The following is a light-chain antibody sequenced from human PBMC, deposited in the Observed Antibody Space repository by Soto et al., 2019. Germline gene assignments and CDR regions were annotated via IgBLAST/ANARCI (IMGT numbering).Light chain of an antibody. CDR1: SSDVGAYNY. V-gene: IGLV2-14*03. J-gene: IGLJ1*01. CDR2: DVN. Sequence: QSVLTQPASVSGSPGQSITISCAGTSSDVGAYNYVSWYQHHPGKAHKLMIYDVNNRPSGDSNRFSGSKSGNTASLTISGFQAEDEADYYCSSWTSGATYVFGSGTKVTVL. CDR3: SSWTSGATYV.